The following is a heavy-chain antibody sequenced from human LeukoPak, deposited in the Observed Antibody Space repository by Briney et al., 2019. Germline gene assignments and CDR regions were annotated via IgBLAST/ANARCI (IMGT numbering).Heavy chain of an antibody. CDR2: VNPNSGGT. J-gene: IGHJ4*02. CDR3: ARDSYGGNWSLGY. V-gene: IGHV1-2*02. Sequence: ASVKVCCKASGLTLTGYYIHWVRQAPGQGLEWMGWVNPNSGGTNYAQMFQGRVTMTRDTSINTAYMELSGLRSDDTAVYYCARDSYGGNWSLGYWGQGTLVTVSS. CDR1: GLTLTGYY. D-gene: IGHD4-23*01.